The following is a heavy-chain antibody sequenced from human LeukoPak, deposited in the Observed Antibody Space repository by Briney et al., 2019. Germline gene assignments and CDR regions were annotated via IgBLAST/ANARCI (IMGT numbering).Heavy chain of an antibody. Sequence: GGSLRLSCAASGFIFSNYWMSWVRQAPGKGLEWVANIKQDGSEKYYVDSVKGRFTISRDNAQNSVYLQMNSVRAEDTAVYYCARERSDYGVTSDAFDIWGQGTMVTVSS. CDR2: IKQDGSEK. V-gene: IGHV3-7*01. CDR1: GFIFSNYW. J-gene: IGHJ3*02. CDR3: ARERSDYGVTSDAFDI. D-gene: IGHD4-17*01.